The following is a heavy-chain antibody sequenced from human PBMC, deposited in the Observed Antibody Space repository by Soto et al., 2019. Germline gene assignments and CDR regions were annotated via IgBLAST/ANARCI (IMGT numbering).Heavy chain of an antibody. V-gene: IGHV5-51*01. CDR2: IYPGDSDT. CDR1: GYSFTSYW. J-gene: IGHJ6*02. Sequence: GESLKIPCKGSGYSFTSYWIGWVRQMPGKGLEWMGIIYPGDSDTRYSPSFQGQVTISADKSISTAYLQWSSLKASDTAMYYCATTSAAGKYYYGMDVWGQGTTVTVSS. CDR3: ATTSAAGKYYYGMDV. D-gene: IGHD6-13*01.